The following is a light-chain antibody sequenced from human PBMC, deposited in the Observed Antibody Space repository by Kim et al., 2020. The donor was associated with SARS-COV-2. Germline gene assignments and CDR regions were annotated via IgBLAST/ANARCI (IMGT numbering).Light chain of an antibody. J-gene: IGKJ5*01. V-gene: IGKV1-33*01. CDR3: QQYDNLIT. CDR2: DAS. CDR1: QDISKH. Sequence: SALMGDRITITCPASQDISKHLNWYEQETGKAPKLLIYDASNLETGVPSRFSGSGSGTDFTFTISSLQPEDIATYCCQQYDNLITFGQGTRLEIK.